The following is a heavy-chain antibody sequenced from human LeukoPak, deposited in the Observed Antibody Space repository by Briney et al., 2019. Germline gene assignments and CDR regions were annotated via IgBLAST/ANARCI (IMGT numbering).Heavy chain of an antibody. CDR1: GFTFSSYA. V-gene: IGHV3-23*01. CDR2: ISGSGGST. CDR3: AKDLDYYDSSGYPDY. Sequence: GGSLRLSCAASGFTFSSYAMSWVRQAPGKGLEWASAISGSGGSTYYADSVKGRFTISRDNPKNTLYLQMNSLRAEDTAVYYCAKDLDYYDSSGYPDYWGQGTLVTVSS. D-gene: IGHD3-22*01. J-gene: IGHJ4*02.